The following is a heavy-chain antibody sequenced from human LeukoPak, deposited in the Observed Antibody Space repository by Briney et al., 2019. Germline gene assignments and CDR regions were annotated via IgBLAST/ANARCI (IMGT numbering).Heavy chain of an antibody. CDR2: ISGSGGST. CDR3: AKAPIRIAVAGSSFDY. CDR1: GFTFSSYA. J-gene: IGHJ4*02. D-gene: IGHD6-19*01. V-gene: IGHV3-23*01. Sequence: GGSLRLSCAASGFTFSSYAMSWVRQAPGKGLEWVSAISGSGGSTYYADSVKGRFTISRDNSKNTLYLQMNSLRAEDTAVHYCAKAPIRIAVAGSSFDYWGQGTLVTVSS.